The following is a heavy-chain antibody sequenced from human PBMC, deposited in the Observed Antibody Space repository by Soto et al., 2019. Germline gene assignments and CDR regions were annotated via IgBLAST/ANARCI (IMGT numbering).Heavy chain of an antibody. CDR1: GYKPSTWHNFTSYW. CDR2: IYPGDSDT. J-gene: IGHJ6*02. CDR3: ARQPPRTMYTYGMDV. V-gene: IGHV5-51*01. Sequence: GESLKISCKGSGYKPSTWHNFTSYWIAWVRQMPGEGLEWMGIIYPGDSDTRYSPSFQGQVTISADKSISTAYLQWSSLKASDTALYYCARQPPRTMYTYGMDVWGQGTTVTVSS. D-gene: IGHD3-10*02.